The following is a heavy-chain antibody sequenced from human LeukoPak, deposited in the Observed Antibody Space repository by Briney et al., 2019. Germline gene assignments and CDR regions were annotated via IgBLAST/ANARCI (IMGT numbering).Heavy chain of an antibody. Sequence: GGSLRLSCAASGFTFSSYAMSWVRQAPGKGLEWVSAVTASAGNTYYADSVKGRFTISRDNPKNTLYLQVNSLRAEDTAVYYCAKADYYGSGSTFKNGMDVWGQGTTVTVSS. V-gene: IGHV3-23*01. J-gene: IGHJ6*02. CDR1: GFTFSSYA. CDR2: VTASAGNT. CDR3: AKADYYGSGSTFKNGMDV. D-gene: IGHD3-10*01.